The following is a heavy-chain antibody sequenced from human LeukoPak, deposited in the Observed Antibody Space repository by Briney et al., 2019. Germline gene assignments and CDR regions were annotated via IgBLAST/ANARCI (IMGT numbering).Heavy chain of an antibody. CDR2: ISTNNGDT. CDR3: ARDDDYNPLVH. J-gene: IGHJ4*02. V-gene: IGHV1-18*01. CDR1: GYTFTSNG. D-gene: IGHD4/OR15-4a*01. Sequence: VASVKVSCKASGYTFTSNGISWVRQAPGQGLEWMGWISTNNGDTKYGKKFQGRVIMTTDTSTSTAYMEVRSLRSGDTAVYYCARDDDYNPLVHWGQGTLVTVSS.